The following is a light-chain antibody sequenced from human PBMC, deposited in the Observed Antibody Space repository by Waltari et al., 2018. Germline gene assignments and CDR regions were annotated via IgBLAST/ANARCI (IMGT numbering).Light chain of an antibody. J-gene: IGKJ5*01. V-gene: IGKV3-20*01. CDR2: DAS. CDR3: QQYGSSLSIT. CDR1: QSVSSSY. Sequence: LVLTQSPGTLSLSPGERATLSCRASQSVSSSYLAWYQQKFGQAPRLLIYDASSRATGIPDRFSGSGSGTDFTLTISRLEPEDFAVYYCQQYGSSLSITFGQGTRLEIK.